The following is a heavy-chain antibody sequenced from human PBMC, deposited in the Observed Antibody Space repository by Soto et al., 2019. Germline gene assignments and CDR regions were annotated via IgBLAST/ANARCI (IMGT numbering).Heavy chain of an antibody. V-gene: IGHV4-4*02. D-gene: IGHD6-19*01. J-gene: IGHJ4*02. Sequence: PSETLSLTCAVSSASITSEQRWSWVRQPPGKGLEWIGEIHHSGSTNNNPSLRSRVTMSVDKSKNQFSLNLNSVTAADTAVYYCARSFGWYAIDQWGQGTLVTVSS. CDR2: IHHSGST. CDR1: SASITSEQR. CDR3: ARSFGWYAIDQ.